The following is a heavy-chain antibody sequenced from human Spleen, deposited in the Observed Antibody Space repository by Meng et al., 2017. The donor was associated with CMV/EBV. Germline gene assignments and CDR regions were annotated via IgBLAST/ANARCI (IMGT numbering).Heavy chain of an antibody. D-gene: IGHD1-7*01. CDR3: ARGTVTGTGGADY. V-gene: IGHV1-8*01. CDR1: GYTFTSFD. Sequence: ASVKVSCKASGYTFTSFDIKWVRQAPGQGLEWMGWRSPNSGNTGYPQKFQGRVTMTRNTSTITAYMELSSLRPEDTAVYYCARGTVTGTGGADYWGQGTLVTVSS. CDR2: RSPNSGNT. J-gene: IGHJ4*02.